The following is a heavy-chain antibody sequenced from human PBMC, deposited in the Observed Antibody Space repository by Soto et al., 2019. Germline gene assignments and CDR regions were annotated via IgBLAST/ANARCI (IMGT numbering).Heavy chain of an antibody. CDR2: ISWNSGSI. CDR3: AKDIGYLLLDYYFDY. V-gene: IGHV3-9*01. J-gene: IGHJ4*02. CDR1: GFTFDDYA. D-gene: IGHD2-15*01. Sequence: EVQLVESGGGLVQPGRSLRLSCAASGFTFDDYAMHWVRQAPGKGLEWVSGISWNSGSIGYADSVKGRFTISRDNAXXSLYLQMNSLRAEDTALYYCAKDIGYLLLDYYFDYWGQGTLVTVSS.